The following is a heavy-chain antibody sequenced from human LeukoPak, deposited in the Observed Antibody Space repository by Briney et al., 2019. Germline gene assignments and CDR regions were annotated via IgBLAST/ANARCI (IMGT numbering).Heavy chain of an antibody. D-gene: IGHD6-13*01. J-gene: IGHJ4*02. CDR3: ARGVIAAAAHNFDY. V-gene: IGHV3-7*03. Sequence: PGGSLRLSCAASGFTFSSYWMSWVRQAPGKGLEWVANIKQDGSEKYYVDSVKGRFTISRDNAKNSLYLQMNSLRAEDTALYYCARGVIAAAAHNFDYWGQGTLVTASS. CDR1: GFTFSSYW. CDR2: IKQDGSEK.